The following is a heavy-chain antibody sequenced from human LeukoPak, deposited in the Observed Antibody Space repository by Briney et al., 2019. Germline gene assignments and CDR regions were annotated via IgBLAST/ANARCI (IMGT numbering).Heavy chain of an antibody. J-gene: IGHJ4*02. V-gene: IGHV1-46*01. CDR2: VNPSGGST. CDR3: AMHYGSGSAFDY. D-gene: IGHD3-10*01. Sequence: ASVKVSCKASGYTFTSYYIHWVRQAPGQGLEWMGIVNPSGGSTSYAQKFQGRVTMTRDTSINTAYLQWSSLKASDTAMYYCAMHYGSGSAFDYWGQGTLVTVSS. CDR1: GYTFTSYY.